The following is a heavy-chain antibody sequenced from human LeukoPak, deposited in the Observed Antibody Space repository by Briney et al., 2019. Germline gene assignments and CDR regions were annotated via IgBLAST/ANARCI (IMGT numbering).Heavy chain of an antibody. J-gene: IGHJ4*02. D-gene: IGHD2-2*02. CDR1: GGSFSGYY. Sequence: SETLSLTCAVYGGSFSGYYWSWIRQPPGKGLEWIGEINHSGSTNYNPSLKSRVTISVDTSKNQFSLKLSSATAADTAVYYCARARRGYCSSTSCYTLGYWGQGTLVTVSS. CDR3: ARARRGYCSSTSCYTLGY. V-gene: IGHV4-34*01. CDR2: INHSGST.